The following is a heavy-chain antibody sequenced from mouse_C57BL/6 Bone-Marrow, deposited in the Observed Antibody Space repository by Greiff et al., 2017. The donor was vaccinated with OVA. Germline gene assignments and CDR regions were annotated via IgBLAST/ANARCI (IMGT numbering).Heavy chain of an antibody. J-gene: IGHJ3*01. V-gene: IGHV2-6-1*01. CDR2: IWSDGST. Sequence: QVQLKESGPGLVAPSQSLSITCTVSGFSLTSYGVHWVRQPPGKGLEWLVVIWSDGSTTYNSALKSRLSISKDNSKSQVFLKMNSLQTDDTAMYYCARHEGHGYYWFAYWGQGTLVTVSA. CDR1: GFSLTSYG. CDR3: ARHEGHGYYWFAY. D-gene: IGHD2-3*01.